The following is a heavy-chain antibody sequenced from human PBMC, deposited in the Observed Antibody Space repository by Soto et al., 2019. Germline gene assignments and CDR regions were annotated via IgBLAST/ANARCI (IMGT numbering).Heavy chain of an antibody. CDR3: ARGLNYYYYYGMDV. D-gene: IGHD2-21*01. Sequence: SETLSLTCTVSGGSISSGGYYWSWIRQHPGKGLEWIGYIYYSGSTYYNPSLKSRVTISVDTSKNQFSLKLSSVTAADTAVYYCARGLNYYYYYGMDVWGQGTTVTVSS. J-gene: IGHJ6*02. CDR1: GGSISSGGYY. V-gene: IGHV4-31*03. CDR2: IYYSGST.